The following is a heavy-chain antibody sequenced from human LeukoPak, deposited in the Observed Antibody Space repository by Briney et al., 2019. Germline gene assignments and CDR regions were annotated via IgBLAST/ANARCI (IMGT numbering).Heavy chain of an antibody. D-gene: IGHD6-19*01. Sequence: ASVKVSCKASGYTFTGYYMHWVRQAPGQGLAWMGWINPNSGGTNYAQKFQGRVTMTRDTSISTAYMELSRLRSDDTAVYYCALSSGYYYYYGMDVWGQGTTVTVSS. CDR2: INPNSGGT. V-gene: IGHV1-2*02. CDR3: ALSSGYYYYYGMDV. CDR1: GYTFTGYY. J-gene: IGHJ6*02.